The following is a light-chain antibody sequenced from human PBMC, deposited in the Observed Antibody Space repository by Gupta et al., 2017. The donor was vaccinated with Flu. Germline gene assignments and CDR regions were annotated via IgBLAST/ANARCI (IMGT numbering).Light chain of an antibody. CDR1: QSLLHSNGYNY. CDR2: LAS. CDR3: MQALQTPFT. J-gene: IGKJ2*01. V-gene: IGKV2-28*01. Sequence: VTPGESVSISCRSSQSLLHSNGYNYLDWYLQRPGQSPQVLIYLASSRAFGVPDRFSGSGSGTDFTLKISRVEAEDVGIYYCMQALQTPFTFGEGTKVDFK.